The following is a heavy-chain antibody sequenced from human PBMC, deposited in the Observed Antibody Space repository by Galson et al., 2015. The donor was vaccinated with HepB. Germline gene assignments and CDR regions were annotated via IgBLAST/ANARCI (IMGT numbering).Heavy chain of an antibody. CDR1: GYTFNGYY. CDR3: AREPRRRHGLYSTSNWFDP. Sequence: SVKVSCKASGYTFNGYYIHWVRQAPGQGLEWMGWINPNNGITNYPQKFQGRVTMTRDTSITTAYMELSRLRTDDTAVYYCAREPRRRHGLYSTSNWFDPWGQGSLVPVSS. D-gene: IGHD2-15*01. J-gene: IGHJ5*02. CDR2: INPNNGIT. V-gene: IGHV1-2*02.